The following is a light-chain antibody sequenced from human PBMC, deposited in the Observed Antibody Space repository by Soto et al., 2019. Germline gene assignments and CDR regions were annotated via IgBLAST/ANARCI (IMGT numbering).Light chain of an antibody. J-gene: IGLJ1*01. V-gene: IGLV2-14*03. Sequence: QSVLAQPASVSGSPGQSITISCAGSSRDIGGYDFVSWYQQHPGGVTKLIIFDVSDRPSGVSDRFSGSKSGDTASLTISGLQVEDEADYYCSSFSNSDTPYVFGTGTKLTVL. CDR1: SRDIGGYDF. CDR3: SSFSNSDTPYV. CDR2: DVS.